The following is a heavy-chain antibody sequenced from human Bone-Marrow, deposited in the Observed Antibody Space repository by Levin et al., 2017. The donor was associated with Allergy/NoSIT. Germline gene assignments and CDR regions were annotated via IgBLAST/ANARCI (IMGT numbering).Heavy chain of an antibody. Sequence: AGGSLRLSCAASGFTFTSYAMSWVRQAPGKGLEWVSAISASGDDTYYIDSVKGRFAISRDNSKNTLFLEMNSLRVEDTAVYYCAQNLVGGYDDVSDDYWGQGALVTVSS. CDR2: ISASGDDT. CDR3: AQNLVGGYDDVSDDY. D-gene: IGHD5-12*01. CDR1: GFTFTSYA. J-gene: IGHJ4*02. V-gene: IGHV3-23*01.